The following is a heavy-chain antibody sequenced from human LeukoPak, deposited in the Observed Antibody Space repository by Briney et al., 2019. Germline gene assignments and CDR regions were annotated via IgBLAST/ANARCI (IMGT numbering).Heavy chain of an antibody. CDR3: ARDRGESGDYDILTGLDY. D-gene: IGHD3-9*01. J-gene: IGHJ4*02. CDR2: IYYSGST. CDR1: GGSFSGYY. Sequence: PSETLSLTCAVYGGSFSGYYWSWIRQPPGKGLEWIGSIYYSGSTYYNPSLKSRVTISVDTSKNQFSLKLSSVTAADTAVYYCARDRGESGDYDILTGLDYWGQGTLVTVSS. V-gene: IGHV4-34*01.